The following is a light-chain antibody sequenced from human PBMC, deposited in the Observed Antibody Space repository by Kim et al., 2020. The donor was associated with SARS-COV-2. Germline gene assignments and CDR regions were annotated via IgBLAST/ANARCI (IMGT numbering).Light chain of an antibody. CDR2: RNN. V-gene: IGLV1-47*01. Sequence: QSVLTQPPSVSAAPGQKVTISCSGSSSNIGNNYVSWYQQLPGTAPKLLIYRNNQRPSGVPDRFSGSKSGTSASLAISGLRSEDEADYYCAAWDDSLSGWVFGGGTQLTVL. J-gene: IGLJ3*02. CDR1: SSNIGNNY. CDR3: AAWDDSLSGWV.